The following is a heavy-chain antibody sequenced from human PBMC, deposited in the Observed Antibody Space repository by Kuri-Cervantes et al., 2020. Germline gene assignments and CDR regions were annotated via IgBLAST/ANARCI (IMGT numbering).Heavy chain of an antibody. CDR1: GDSVSSNSAA. CDR2: TYYRSKWYN. Sequence: SCAISGDSVSSNSAAWDWVRQSPSGGLEWLGRTYYRSKWYNDYAVSVKSRITINSDTSKNQFSLKLTSVTAADTAVYYCARGPTITFGGVIANWGQGTLVTVSS. V-gene: IGHV6-1*01. D-gene: IGHD3-16*02. J-gene: IGHJ4*02. CDR3: ARGPTITFGGVIAN.